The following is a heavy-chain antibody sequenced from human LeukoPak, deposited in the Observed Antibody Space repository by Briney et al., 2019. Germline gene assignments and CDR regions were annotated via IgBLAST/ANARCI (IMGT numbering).Heavy chain of an antibody. Sequence: ASVKVSCKASGYTFTSYGIRWVRQAPGQGLEWMGWISAYNGNTNYAQKLQGRVTMTTDTPTTTAHMELRSLRSDDTAVYYCAREMWCSSGDCYLNVFDFWGQGTLVTVSP. V-gene: IGHV1-18*01. D-gene: IGHD2-21*02. CDR2: ISAYNGNT. J-gene: IGHJ3*01. CDR1: GYTFTSYG. CDR3: AREMWCSSGDCYLNVFDF.